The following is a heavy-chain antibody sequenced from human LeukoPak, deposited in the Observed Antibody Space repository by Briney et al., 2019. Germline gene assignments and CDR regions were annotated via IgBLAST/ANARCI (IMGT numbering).Heavy chain of an antibody. CDR1: GYTFTGYY. CDR2: INPHSGGT. CDR3: ARGVLVGASDY. V-gene: IGHV1-2*02. Sequence: VASVKVSCKASGYTFTGYYMHWVRQAPGQGLEWMGWINPHSGGTNYAQKFQGRVTMTRDTSISTAYMELSRLRSDDTAVYYCARGVLVGASDYWGQGTLVTVSS. J-gene: IGHJ4*02. D-gene: IGHD1-26*01.